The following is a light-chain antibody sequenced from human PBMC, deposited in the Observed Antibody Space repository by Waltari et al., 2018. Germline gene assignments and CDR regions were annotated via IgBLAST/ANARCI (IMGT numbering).Light chain of an antibody. J-gene: IGKJ1*01. CDR1: QSSRMW. CDR2: KAS. V-gene: IGKV1-5*03. Sequence: PGRAIQSSRMWLAWYQQKPGKAPNLLIYKASSLESGVPSRFSGSGSGTEFTLTISSLQPDDFATYYCQQYNSASTFGQGTKVEIK. CDR3: QQYNSAST.